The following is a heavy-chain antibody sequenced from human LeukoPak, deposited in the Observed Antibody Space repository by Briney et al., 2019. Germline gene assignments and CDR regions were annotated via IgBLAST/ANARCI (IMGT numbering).Heavy chain of an antibody. V-gene: IGHV3-11*01. CDR2: ISSSGSTI. J-gene: IGHJ6*03. D-gene: IGHD5-18*01. CDR1: GFTFGDYY. CDR3: ARDRGMYSYGYYYYYYMDV. Sequence: GGSLRLSCAASGFTFGDYYMSWIRQAPGKGLEWVSYISSSGSTIYYADSVKGRFTISRDNAKNSLYLQMNSLRAEDTAVYYCARDRGMYSYGYYYYYYMDVWGKGTTVTVSS.